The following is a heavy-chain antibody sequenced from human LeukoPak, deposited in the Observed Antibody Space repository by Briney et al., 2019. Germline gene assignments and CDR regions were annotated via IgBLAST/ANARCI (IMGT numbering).Heavy chain of an antibody. Sequence: GGSLRLSRAASGFTVSTNYMSWVRQAPGKGLEWVSVIYSGGYTYYADSVKGRFIISRDYSKNTLYLQMNSLRAEDTAVYYCATSIAVAGTLDYWGQGTLVTVSS. CDR2: IYSGGYT. D-gene: IGHD6-19*01. V-gene: IGHV3-53*01. J-gene: IGHJ4*02. CDR1: GFTVSTNY. CDR3: ATSIAVAGTLDY.